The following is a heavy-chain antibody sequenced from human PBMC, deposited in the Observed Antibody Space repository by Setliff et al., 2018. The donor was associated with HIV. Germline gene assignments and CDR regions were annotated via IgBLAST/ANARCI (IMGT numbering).Heavy chain of an antibody. J-gene: IGHJ6*03. CDR3: ARHNYELDYYYYYKDV. D-gene: IGHD3-3*01. Sequence: PSETLSLTCTVSGGSISSSSYYWGWIRPPPGKGLEWIGSIYYSGSTYYNPSLKSRVTITVDTSKNQFSLKLSSVTAADTAVYYCARHNYELDYYYYYKDVWGKGTTVTVSS. CDR1: GGSISSSSYY. V-gene: IGHV4-39*01. CDR2: IYYSGST.